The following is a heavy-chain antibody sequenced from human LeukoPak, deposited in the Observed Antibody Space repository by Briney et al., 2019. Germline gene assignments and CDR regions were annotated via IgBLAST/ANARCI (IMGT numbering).Heavy chain of an antibody. J-gene: IGHJ4*02. CDR2: ISAYNGNT. Sequence: ASVKXXXKASXXTFTSYGIXWVRQAPGQGLEWMGWISAYNGNTNYAQKLQGRVTMTTDTSTSTAYMEMRSLRSDGTAVYYCARDQHEIVVVPAAVDFDYWGQGTLVTVSS. D-gene: IGHD2-2*01. CDR1: XXTFTSYG. CDR3: ARDQHEIVVVPAAVDFDY. V-gene: IGHV1-18*01.